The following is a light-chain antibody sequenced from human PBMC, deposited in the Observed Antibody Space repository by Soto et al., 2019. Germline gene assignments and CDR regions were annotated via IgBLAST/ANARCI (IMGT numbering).Light chain of an antibody. Sequence: QSVLTQSASVSGSPGQSITISCTGTSSDVGGYNYVSRYQQHPGKAPKLIIYDVSNRPSGVSTRFSGSKAGNTASLTISGLQAEDEADYSCSSYTSTNSWVFGGGTQLTVL. V-gene: IGLV2-14*01. J-gene: IGLJ3*02. CDR3: SSYTSTNSWV. CDR2: DVS. CDR1: SSDVGGYNY.